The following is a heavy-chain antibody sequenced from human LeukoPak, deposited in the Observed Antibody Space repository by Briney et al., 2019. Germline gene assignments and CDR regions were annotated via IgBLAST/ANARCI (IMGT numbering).Heavy chain of an antibody. CDR2: IYYSGST. V-gene: IGHV4-39*01. CDR3: ARRPNYYYYMDV. Sequence: PSETLSLTCTVSGGSISSSSYYWGWIRQPPGKGLEWIGSIYYSGSTYYNPSLKSRVTISVDTSKNQFSLKLSSVTAADTAVYYCARRPNYYYYMDVWGKGTTVTVSS. J-gene: IGHJ6*03. CDR1: GGSISSSSYY.